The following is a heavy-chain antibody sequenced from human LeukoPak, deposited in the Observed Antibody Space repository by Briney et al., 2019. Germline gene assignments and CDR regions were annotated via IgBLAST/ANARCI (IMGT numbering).Heavy chain of an antibody. CDR3: ARGSPVGDD. D-gene: IGHD3-10*01. CDR1: GGSFSGYY. Sequence: KTSETLSLTCTVSGGSFSGYYWTWIRQPAGRGLEWIGRIYTNGNTNYNPSLKSRVTMSVDTAKNQFSLTLSSVTAADTAVYYCARGSPVGDDWGQGTLVTVSS. J-gene: IGHJ4*02. V-gene: IGHV4-4*07. CDR2: IYTNGNT.